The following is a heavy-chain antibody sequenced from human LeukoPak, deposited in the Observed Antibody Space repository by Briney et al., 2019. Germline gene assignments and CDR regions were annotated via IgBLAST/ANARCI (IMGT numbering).Heavy chain of an antibody. D-gene: IGHD2-21*02. CDR2: ISYDGSNK. J-gene: IGHJ4*02. V-gene: IGHV3-30-3*01. CDR1: GFTFSSYA. CDR3: ARGRIPIVVVTAIEY. Sequence: GGSLRLSCAASGFTFSSYAMHWVRQAPGKGLEWVAVISYDGSNKYYADSVKGRFTISRDNSKNTLYLQMNSLRAEDTAVYYCARGRIPIVVVTAIEYWGQGTLVTVSS.